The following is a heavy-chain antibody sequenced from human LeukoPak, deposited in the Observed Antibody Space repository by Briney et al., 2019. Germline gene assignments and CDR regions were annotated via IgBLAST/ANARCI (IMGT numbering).Heavy chain of an antibody. CDR3: ARSGYSYGYRSGGARPFDY. CDR2: MYSSGST. D-gene: IGHD5-18*01. Sequence: SETLSLTCTVSGGSIIISSYYWGWIRQPPGKGLEWIGSMYSSGSTYYNPSLKSRVIISVDTSKNQFPLKLSSVTAADTAVYYCARSGYSYGYRSGGARPFDYWGQGTLVTVSS. V-gene: IGHV4-39*06. CDR1: GGSIIISSYY. J-gene: IGHJ4*02.